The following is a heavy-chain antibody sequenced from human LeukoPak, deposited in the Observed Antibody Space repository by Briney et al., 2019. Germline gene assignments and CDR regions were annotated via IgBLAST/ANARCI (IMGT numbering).Heavy chain of an antibody. CDR1: GGSISSYY. CDR2: IYYSWST. D-gene: IGHD5-24*01. J-gene: IGHJ5*02. Sequence: SETLSLTCTVSGGSISSYYWSWVRQPPGKGLEWMGYIYYSWSTNYNPSLKSRVTISVDTSTSQFSLKLSSVTAADTAVYYCARVPMATIWTWFDPWGQGTLVTVSS. V-gene: IGHV4-59*01. CDR3: ARVPMATIWTWFDP.